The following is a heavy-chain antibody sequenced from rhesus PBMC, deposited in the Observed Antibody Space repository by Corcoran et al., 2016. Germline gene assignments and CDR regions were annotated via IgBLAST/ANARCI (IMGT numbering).Heavy chain of an antibody. J-gene: IGHJ6*01. CDR1: GASISNTY. D-gene: IGHD1-44*01. CDR2: IFGRGGST. V-gene: IGHV4S2*01. CDR3: ARGLPWDGLQS. Sequence: QVQLQESGPGLVKASETPPLTCAVPGASISNTYWTWTRQAPGKGLEGIGRIFGRGGSTSSNPSLKTRVTISIDTSKNQFSLNLNSVTAADTAVYYCARGLPWDGLQSWGQGVVVTVSS.